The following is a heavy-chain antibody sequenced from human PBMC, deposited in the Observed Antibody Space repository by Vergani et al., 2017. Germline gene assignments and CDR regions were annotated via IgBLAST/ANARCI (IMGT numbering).Heavy chain of an antibody. D-gene: IGHD3-22*01. CDR1: GYSFTSYW. Sequence: EVQLVQSGAEEKKPGESLKISCKGSGYSFTSYWIRWVRQMPGKGLEWSGIIYPGDSDTSYRPSFQGQVTISADKSISTAYLQWSSLKASDTAMYYCAGHTPITMIVGLVSAFDIWGQGTMLTVSS. V-gene: IGHV5-51*01. J-gene: IGHJ3*02. CDR3: AGHTPITMIVGLVSAFDI. CDR2: IYPGDSDT.